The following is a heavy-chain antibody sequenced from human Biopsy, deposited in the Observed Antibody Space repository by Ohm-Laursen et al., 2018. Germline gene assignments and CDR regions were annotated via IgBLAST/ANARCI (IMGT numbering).Heavy chain of an antibody. CDR3: ARDRGYYSDRTVPGYFDL. Sequence: SDTLSLTCTVSGGSISSGFYYWSWIRQPPGKGLQWIGYVYYTGSTDYNPSLQSRVTISVDTSKNHFSLRLRSVTPADTAIYYCARDRGYYSDRTVPGYFDLWGRGTLVTVSS. CDR1: GGSISSGFYY. J-gene: IGHJ2*01. D-gene: IGHD3-22*01. CDR2: VYYTGST. V-gene: IGHV4-61*03.